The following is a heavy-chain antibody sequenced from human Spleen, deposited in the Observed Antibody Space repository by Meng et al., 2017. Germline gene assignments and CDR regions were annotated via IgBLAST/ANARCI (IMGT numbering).Heavy chain of an antibody. Sequence: SVKVSCKAPGGIFSNSVVGWVRQAPGQGLEWMGGIIPIFGTANYAQKFQGRVTITTDESTSTAYMELSSLRSEDTAVYYCARDRAAAGPFDPWGQGTLVTVSS. V-gene: IGHV1-69*05. D-gene: IGHD6-13*01. CDR3: ARDRAAAGPFDP. J-gene: IGHJ5*02. CDR2: IIPIFGTA. CDR1: GGIFSNSV.